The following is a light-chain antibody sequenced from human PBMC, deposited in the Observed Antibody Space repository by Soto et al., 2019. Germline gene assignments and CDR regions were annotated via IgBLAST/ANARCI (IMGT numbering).Light chain of an antibody. Sequence: QSDLTQPASVSGSPGQSITISCTGTSSDIGGYNFVSWYQQHPGKAPKLMIYDVINRPSGVSNRFSGSKSGNTASLTISGLQAEDEADYYCSSYTSSSTPLFGGGTKVTVL. CDR2: DVI. CDR3: SSYTSSSTPL. CDR1: SSDIGGYNF. V-gene: IGLV2-14*03. J-gene: IGLJ2*01.